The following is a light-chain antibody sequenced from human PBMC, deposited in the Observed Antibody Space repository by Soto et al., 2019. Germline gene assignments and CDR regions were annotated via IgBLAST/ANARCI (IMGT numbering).Light chain of an antibody. V-gene: IGKV3-15*01. Sequence: EIVMTQSPATLSVSPGERATLSCRAIQSFSSNLAWYQHKPGHAHRLLIYGASTMATGIPARFSGSGSGTEFTLTISSLQSEDFALYYCQQYNNWWTFGQGTKVEIK. CDR3: QQYNNWWT. CDR2: GAS. J-gene: IGKJ1*01. CDR1: QSFSSN.